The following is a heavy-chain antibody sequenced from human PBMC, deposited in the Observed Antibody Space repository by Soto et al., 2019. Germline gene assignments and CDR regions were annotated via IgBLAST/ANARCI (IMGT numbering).Heavy chain of an antibody. J-gene: IGHJ4*02. D-gene: IGHD3-22*01. Sequence: QVQLEQSGAEVKEPGSSVKVSCKGSGYTFTSSHIHWVRQAPGQGLEWRGIINPSGGSATYAQKFRGRVTVPRDTSTSTVYMELSSLTSEDTSTYYCARGLTSSGYYMWGQGTLVTVSS. CDR2: INPSGGSA. V-gene: IGHV1-46*01. CDR3: ARGLTSSGYYM. CDR1: GYTFTSSH.